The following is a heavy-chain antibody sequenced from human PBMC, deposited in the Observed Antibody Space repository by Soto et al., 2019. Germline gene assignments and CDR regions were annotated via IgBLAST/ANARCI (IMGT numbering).Heavy chain of an antibody. Sequence: QVQLVQSGAEVKRPGSSVKVSCKASGGTLSHYAISWVRQAPRQGLEWMGGIVPGIGTGIYAQNFQGRVTITADESRTTVFVELSRLRLEATAVYYSARVTVVMVADSFDSWGQGTVVTVS. CDR2: IVPGIGTG. J-gene: IGHJ4*02. CDR1: GGTLSHYA. V-gene: IGHV1-69*12. D-gene: IGHD2-15*01. CDR3: ARVTVVMVADSFDS.